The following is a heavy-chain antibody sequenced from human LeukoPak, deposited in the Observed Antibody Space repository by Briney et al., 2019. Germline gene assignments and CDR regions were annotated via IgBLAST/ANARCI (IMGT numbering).Heavy chain of an antibody. CDR2: INQDGSEK. D-gene: IGHD1-26*01. CDR3: ARFRSYNFDY. Sequence: SGGSLRLSCVASGFTLSSYWMSWVRQTPGKGLEWVANINQDGSEKYYVDSLKGRFTISRDNTKNSLFLQMNSLRAEDTAVYYCARFRSYNFDYWGQGTLVTVSS. V-gene: IGHV3-7*05. CDR1: GFTLSSYW. J-gene: IGHJ4*02.